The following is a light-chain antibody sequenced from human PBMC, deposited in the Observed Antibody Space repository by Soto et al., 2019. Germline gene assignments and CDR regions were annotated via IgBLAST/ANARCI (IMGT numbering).Light chain of an antibody. CDR1: QSLLSSDGKTF. CDR3: MQSVQVPRT. CDR2: EVF. V-gene: IGKV2D-29*01. J-gene: IGKJ1*01. Sequence: DIVVTQTPLSLSVTPGQPASISCKTSQSLLSSDGKTFFHWYLQKPGQPPHLLIYEVFKRFSGVPDRFSGSGSGTDFTLKISRVEAEDVGVYYCMQSVQVPRTFGQGTKVEIK.